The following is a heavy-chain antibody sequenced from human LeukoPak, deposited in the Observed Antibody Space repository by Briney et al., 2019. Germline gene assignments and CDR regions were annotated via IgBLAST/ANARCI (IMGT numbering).Heavy chain of an antibody. CDR2: INSDGSIT. CDR3: VKSGIPGPLAFDI. CDR1: GFTSSSYW. D-gene: IGHD3-10*01. Sequence: GGSLRLSCAASGFTSSSYWMHWVRQAPGKGLVWVSRINSDGSITTYADSVKGRFTISRDNAENTLFLQMNSLRAEDTAVYYCVKSGIPGPLAFDIWGQGTVVTVSS. V-gene: IGHV3-74*01. J-gene: IGHJ3*02.